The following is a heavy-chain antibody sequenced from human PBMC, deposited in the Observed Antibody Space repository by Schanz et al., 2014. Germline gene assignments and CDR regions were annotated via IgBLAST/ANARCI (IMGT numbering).Heavy chain of an antibody. Sequence: EVQLVESGGYLVQPGGSLRLSCAASGFSIRNHDMHWVRQATGAGLEWVSAIGTAGDTFYLDSVKGRFTISRDNSKNTLYLQMNPLRAEDTAVYYCARDRGYCSGGSCLTFDYWGQGTLVTVSS. V-gene: IGHV3-13*04. CDR3: ARDRGYCSGGSCLTFDY. J-gene: IGHJ4*02. D-gene: IGHD2-15*01. CDR2: IGTAGDT. CDR1: GFSIRNHD.